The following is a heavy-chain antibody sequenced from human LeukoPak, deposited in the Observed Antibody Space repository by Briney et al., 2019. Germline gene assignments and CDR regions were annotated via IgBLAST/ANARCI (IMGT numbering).Heavy chain of an antibody. V-gene: IGHV3-7*01. CDR2: IKQDGSGT. CDR3: ARPFRSSYRYTLDY. CDR1: GFTFSSYW. D-gene: IGHD3-16*02. J-gene: IGHJ4*02. Sequence: GGFLRLSCAASGFTFSSYWMSWVRQAPGKGLERVANIKQDGSGTYYVDSVKSRFTISRDNAKNSLYLQMNSLRSEDTAVYYGARPFRSSYRYTLDYWGQGTLVTVSS.